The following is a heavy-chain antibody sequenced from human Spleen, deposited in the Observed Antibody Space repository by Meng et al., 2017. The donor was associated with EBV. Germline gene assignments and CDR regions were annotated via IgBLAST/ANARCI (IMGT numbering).Heavy chain of an antibody. Sequence: EGQLVESGGTLVQPGGSLRLSCAASGFSFSRYWMHWVRQVPGKGLVWVSRTNEDGRITNYADSVKGRFTISRDNAKNTVYLQMNNLRADDTAVYYCAKDCFGDKDSWGQGTLVTVSS. J-gene: IGHJ4*02. D-gene: IGHD2-21*01. V-gene: IGHV3-74*01. CDR1: GFSFSRYW. CDR2: TNEDGRIT. CDR3: AKDCFGDKDS.